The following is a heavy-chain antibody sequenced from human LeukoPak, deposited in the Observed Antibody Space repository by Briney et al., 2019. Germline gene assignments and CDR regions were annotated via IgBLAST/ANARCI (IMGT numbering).Heavy chain of an antibody. CDR1: GYTLTGYY. V-gene: IGHV1-2*02. CDR3: ASHSSGWYEYYFDY. CDR2: INLNSGGT. J-gene: IGHJ4*02. Sequence: ASVKVSSKASGYTLTGYYMHCVPQAPRQGLEWMGWINLNSGGTNYAQKFQGRVTMTRDTSISTAYMELSRLRSDDTAVYYYASHSSGWYEYYFDYWGQGTLVTVSS. D-gene: IGHD6-19*01.